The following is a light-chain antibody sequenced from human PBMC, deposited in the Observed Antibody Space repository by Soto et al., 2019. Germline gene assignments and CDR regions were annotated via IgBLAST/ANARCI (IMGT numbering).Light chain of an antibody. CDR1: QSVGID. Sequence: EIVMTQSPATLSVSPGEKVSLSCRASQSVGIDLAWYLQKPGQAPSLLVYGASTRATGMPARFSGSGSGTEFTLTISSLQSEDFAVYYCQQYSNWPHTFGQGTKLEIK. CDR2: GAS. J-gene: IGKJ2*01. CDR3: QQYSNWPHT. V-gene: IGKV3-15*01.